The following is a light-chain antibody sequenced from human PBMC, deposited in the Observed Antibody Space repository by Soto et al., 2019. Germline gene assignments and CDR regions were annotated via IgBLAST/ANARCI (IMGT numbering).Light chain of an antibody. CDR3: QQYDSFPWT. CDR1: QRISEW. Sequence: IQMTQSPSPLSASVGDRVTITCRASQRISEWLAWYQQSPGKAPKLLISGVSSLESGVPSRFSGAGSGTEFTLTISSLQPDDFATYYCQQYDSFPWTFGQGTKVDIK. CDR2: GVS. V-gene: IGKV1-5*01. J-gene: IGKJ1*01.